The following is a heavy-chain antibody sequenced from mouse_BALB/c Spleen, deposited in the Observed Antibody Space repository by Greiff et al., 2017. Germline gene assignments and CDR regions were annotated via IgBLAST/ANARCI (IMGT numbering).Heavy chain of an antibody. Sequence: EVQRVESGGGLVKPGGSLKLSCAASGFTFSSYAMSWVRQTPEKRLEWVASISSGGSTYYPDSVKGRFTISRDNARNILYLQMSSLRSEDTAMYYCARGGSLLHYAMDYWGQGTSVTVSS. CDR1: GFTFSSYA. V-gene: IGHV5-6-5*01. J-gene: IGHJ4*01. CDR3: ARGGSLLHYAMDY. D-gene: IGHD2-3*01. CDR2: ISSGGST.